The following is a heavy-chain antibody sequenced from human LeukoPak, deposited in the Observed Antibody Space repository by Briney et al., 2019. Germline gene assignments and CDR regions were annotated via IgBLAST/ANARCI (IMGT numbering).Heavy chain of an antibody. CDR3: AKEPTGDKSFDN. CDR1: GGSISSSTYY. V-gene: IGHV4-39*07. CDR2: KFYTGRT. Sequence: SETLSLTCTVSGGSISSSTYYWGWIRQPPGKGLEWIVSKFYTGRTYYNQSLKSRVTISVDTSKNQFSLNLSFVTAADTAVYYCAKEPTGDKSFDNWGQGTLVTVSS. D-gene: IGHD7-27*01. J-gene: IGHJ4*02.